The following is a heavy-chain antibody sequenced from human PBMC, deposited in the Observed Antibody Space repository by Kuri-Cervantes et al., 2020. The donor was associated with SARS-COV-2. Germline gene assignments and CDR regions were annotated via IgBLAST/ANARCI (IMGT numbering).Heavy chain of an antibody. V-gene: IGHV3-30-3*01. J-gene: IGHJ4*02. CDR3: AVASCTNDICYSNNPFDY. Sequence: GGSLRLSCAASGFTFSRYAMHWVRQAPGKGLEWVAVISYDGSNKYYADSVKGRFTISRDNSKSTLYLQVNSLRAEDTAVYYCAVASCTNDICYSNNPFDYWGQGTLVTVSS. D-gene: IGHD2-8*01. CDR1: GFTFSRYA. CDR2: ISYDGSNK.